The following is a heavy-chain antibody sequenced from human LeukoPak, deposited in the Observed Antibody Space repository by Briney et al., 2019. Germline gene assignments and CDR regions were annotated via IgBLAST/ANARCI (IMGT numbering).Heavy chain of an antibody. CDR1: GFTFSSYS. V-gene: IGHV3-21*01. Sequence: GGSLRLSCAASGFTFSSYSMNWVRQAPGQGLEWGSSIIISSSYIYYADSVKGRFTIYRDNSQNFLYLQMNSLGDEDTSVYYCSRGLWLVSDIISLDGWGQATKVSV. CDR3: SRGLWLVSDIISLDG. J-gene: IGHJ4*02. D-gene: IGHD5-18*01. CDR2: IIISSSYI.